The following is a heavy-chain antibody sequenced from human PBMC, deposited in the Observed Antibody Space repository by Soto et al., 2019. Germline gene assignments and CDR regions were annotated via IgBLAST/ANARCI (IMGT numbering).Heavy chain of an antibody. J-gene: IGHJ6*02. Sequence: SETLCLTCTVSGGSVSSGSYYGSWIRQSPGKGLEWIGYIYYSGSTNYNPSLKSRVTISVDTSKNQFSLKLSSVTAADTAVYYCARPLYSYGPMDVWGQGTTVTVSS. V-gene: IGHV4-61*01. CDR1: GGSVSSGSYY. CDR3: ARPLYSYGPMDV. CDR2: IYYSGST. D-gene: IGHD5-18*01.